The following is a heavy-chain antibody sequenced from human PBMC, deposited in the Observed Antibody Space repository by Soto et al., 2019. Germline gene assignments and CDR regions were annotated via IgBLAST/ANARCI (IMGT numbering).Heavy chain of an antibody. CDR2: IYYSGST. CDR1: GGSITSSSYY. V-gene: IGHV4-39*07. J-gene: IGHJ4*02. D-gene: IGHD2-15*01. Sequence: SETLSLTCTVSGGSITSSSYYWGWIRQPPGKGLEWIGNIYYSGSTNYNPSLKSRVTISVDTSKNQFSLKLSSVTAADTAVYYCARRYGGSIDYWGRGTLVTVSS. CDR3: ARRYGGSIDY.